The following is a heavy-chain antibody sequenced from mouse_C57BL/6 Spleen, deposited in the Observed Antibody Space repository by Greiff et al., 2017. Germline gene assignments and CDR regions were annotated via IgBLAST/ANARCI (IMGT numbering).Heavy chain of an antibody. D-gene: IGHD1-1*02. V-gene: IGHV1-81*01. J-gene: IGHJ4*01. CDR2: IYPRSGNT. Sequence: QVQLQQSGSELARPGASVKLSCKASGYTFTSYGISWVKQRPGQGLEWIGEIYPRSGNTYYNAKFKGKATLTANKSSRTAYMELRSLTAEDSAVYFWWVGAMDYWGQGTSVTVSS. CDR3: WVGAMDY. CDR1: GYTFTSYG.